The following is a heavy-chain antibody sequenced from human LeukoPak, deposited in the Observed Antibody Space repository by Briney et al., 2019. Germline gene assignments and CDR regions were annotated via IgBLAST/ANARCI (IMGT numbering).Heavy chain of an antibody. Sequence: VASVKVSCKASGGTFSSYAISWVRQAPGQGLEWMGRIIPIFGTANYAQKLQGRVTMTTDTSTSTAYMELRSLRSDDTAVYYCARGRVVRYYYYYYMDVWGKGTTVTVSS. CDR3: ARGRVVRYYYYYYMDV. J-gene: IGHJ6*03. V-gene: IGHV1-69*05. CDR1: GGTFSSYA. D-gene: IGHD3-10*01. CDR2: IIPIFGTA.